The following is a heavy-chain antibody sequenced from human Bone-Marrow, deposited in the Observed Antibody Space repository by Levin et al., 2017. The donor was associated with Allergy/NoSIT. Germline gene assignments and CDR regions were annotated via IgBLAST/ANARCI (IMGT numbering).Heavy chain of an antibody. CDR3: ARASGKYSSGWFDY. CDR2: ISYDERDK. V-gene: IGHV3-30*04. D-gene: IGHD6-19*01. Sequence: GGSLRLSCAASGFTFSSYAMHWVRQAPGKGLEWVTIISYDERDKYYADSVRGRFTISRDSSKNTLYLQMNSLRVEDTAVYYCARASGKYSSGWFDYWGQGTLVTVSS. CDR1: GFTFSSYA. J-gene: IGHJ4*02.